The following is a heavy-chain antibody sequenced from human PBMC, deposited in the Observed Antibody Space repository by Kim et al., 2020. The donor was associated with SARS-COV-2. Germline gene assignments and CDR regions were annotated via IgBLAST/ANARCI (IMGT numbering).Heavy chain of an antibody. CDR2: ISSSSSYI. V-gene: IGHV3-21*01. CDR1: GFTFSSYS. CDR3: ASGSNWNPFDY. D-gene: IGHD1-20*01. J-gene: IGHJ4*02. Sequence: GGSLRLFCAASGFTFSSYSMNWVRQAPGKGLEWVSSISSSSSYIYYADSVKGRFTISRDNAKNSLYLQMNSLRAEDTAVYYCASGSNWNPFDYWGQGTLVTVSS.